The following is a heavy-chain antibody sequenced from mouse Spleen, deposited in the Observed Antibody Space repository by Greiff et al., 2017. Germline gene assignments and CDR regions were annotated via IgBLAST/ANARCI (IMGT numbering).Heavy chain of an antibody. Sequence: VQLKESGPSLVKPSQTLSLTCSVTGDSITSGYWNWIRKFPGNKLEYMGYISYSGSTYYNPSLKSRISITRDTSKNQYYLQLNSVTTEDTATYYCAVGYSSGYARFAYWGQGTLVTVSA. CDR1: GDSITSGY. CDR2: ISYSGST. J-gene: IGHJ3*01. V-gene: IGHV3-8*02. D-gene: IGHD3-1*01. CDR3: AVGYSSGYARFAY.